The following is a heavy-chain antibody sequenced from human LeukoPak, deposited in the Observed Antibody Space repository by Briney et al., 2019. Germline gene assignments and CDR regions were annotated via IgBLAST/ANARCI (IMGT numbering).Heavy chain of an antibody. CDR2: IFYVGST. V-gene: IGHV4-39*01. CDR3: ARQRTSTGACYLSAFDL. J-gene: IGHJ3*01. CDR1: GGSISSNDYY. Sequence: SETLSLTCVVSGGSISSNDYYWGWVRQPPGKALESIGSIFYVGSTFYNPSLKSRVTISVDTSTNQFSLKVNSVTAADTALYLCARQRTSTGACYLSAFDLWGHGKFVSVSS. D-gene: IGHD2-15*01.